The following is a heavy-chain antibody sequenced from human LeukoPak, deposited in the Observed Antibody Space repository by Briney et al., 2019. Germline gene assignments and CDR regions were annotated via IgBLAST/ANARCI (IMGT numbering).Heavy chain of an antibody. CDR2: INPNSGGT. D-gene: IGHD2-15*01. Sequence: AASVKVSRKASGYTFTGYYMHWVRQAPGQGLEWMGWINPNSGGTNYAQKFQGRVTMTRDTSISTAYMELSRLRSDDTAVYYCARDPATTPNYYYYYYGMDVWGQGTTVTVSS. J-gene: IGHJ6*02. CDR1: GYTFTGYY. V-gene: IGHV1-2*02. CDR3: ARDPATTPNYYYYYYGMDV.